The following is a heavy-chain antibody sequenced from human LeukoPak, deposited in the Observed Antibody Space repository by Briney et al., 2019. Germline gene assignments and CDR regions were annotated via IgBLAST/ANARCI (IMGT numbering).Heavy chain of an antibody. CDR3: SRGSGWLSVY. J-gene: IGHJ4*02. D-gene: IGHD6-19*01. Sequence: PGGSLRLSCTASGFTFGDYLMSWFRQAPGKGREGIGFISGGTTEYAASVKGRFTISRDDSTSIADLQMNSLTTEDTAVYYCSRGSGWLSVYWGQGTLVTVSS. CDR1: GFTFGDYL. V-gene: IGHV3-49*03. CDR2: ISGGTT.